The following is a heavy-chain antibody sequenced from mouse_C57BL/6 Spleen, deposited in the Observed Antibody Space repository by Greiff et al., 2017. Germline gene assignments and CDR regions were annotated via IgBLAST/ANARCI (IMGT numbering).Heavy chain of an antibody. CDR2: IDPANGHT. J-gene: IGHJ3*01. V-gene: IGHV14-3*01. Sequence: EVQLQQSVAELVRPGASVKLSCTASGFNIKDTYMHWVKQRPEQGLEWIGWIDPANGHTKYASKFQGKATMTADTSSNTAYLQLSSLTSEDSAVYYCASFYDYDGYGFAYWGQGTLVTVSA. CDR1: GFNIKDTY. CDR3: ASFYDYDGYGFAY. D-gene: IGHD2-4*01.